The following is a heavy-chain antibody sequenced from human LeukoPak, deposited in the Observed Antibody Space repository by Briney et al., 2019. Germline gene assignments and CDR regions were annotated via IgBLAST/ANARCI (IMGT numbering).Heavy chain of an antibody. J-gene: IGHJ4*02. V-gene: IGHV1-2*02. CDR3: ASRGMEGATTVDY. Sequence: ASVKVSCKASGYTFTGYYMHWVRQAPGQGLEWMGWINPNSGGTNYAQKFQGRVTMTRDASISTAYMELSRLRSDDTAVHYCASRGMEGATTVDYWGQGTLVTVSS. CDR1: GYTFTGYY. CDR2: INPNSGGT. D-gene: IGHD1-26*01.